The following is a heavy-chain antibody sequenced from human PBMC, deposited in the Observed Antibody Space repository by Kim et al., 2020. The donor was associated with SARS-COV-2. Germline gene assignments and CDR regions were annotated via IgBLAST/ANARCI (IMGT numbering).Heavy chain of an antibody. J-gene: IGHJ4*02. V-gene: IGHV3-15*01. D-gene: IGHD2-15*01. CDR3: TTDGEDGYYFDY. Sequence: DYAAPVKGRFTISRDDSKNTLYLQMNSLKTEDTSVYYCTTDGEDGYYFDYWGQGTLVTVSS.